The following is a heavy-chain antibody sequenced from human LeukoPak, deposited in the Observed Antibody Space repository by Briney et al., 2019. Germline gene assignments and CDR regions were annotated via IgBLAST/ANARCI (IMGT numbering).Heavy chain of an antibody. D-gene: IGHD3-3*01. CDR1: GFTFSRDW. Sequence: PGGSLRLSCAASGFTFSRDWMHWVRQAPGKGLVWVSSISSSSSYIYYADSVKGRFTIPRDNAKNTLYLQLNSLRAEDTAVYYCAKAQVLRFLEWLPDYWGQGTLVTVSS. CDR2: ISSSSSYI. J-gene: IGHJ4*02. V-gene: IGHV3-21*04. CDR3: AKAQVLRFLEWLPDY.